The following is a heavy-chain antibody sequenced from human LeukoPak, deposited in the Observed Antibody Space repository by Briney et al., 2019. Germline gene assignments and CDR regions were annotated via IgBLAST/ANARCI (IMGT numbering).Heavy chain of an antibody. V-gene: IGHV3-30*18. J-gene: IGHJ4*02. CDR1: GFTFSSYG. CDR3: AKDTSLSSYGATFDY. CDR2: ISYDGSNK. D-gene: IGHD4/OR15-4a*01. Sequence: GGSLRLSCAASGFTFSSYGMHWVRQAPGKGLEWVAVISYDGSNKYYADSVKGRFTISRDNSKNTLYLQMNSLRAEDTAVYYCAKDTSLSSYGATFDYWDQGTLVTVSS.